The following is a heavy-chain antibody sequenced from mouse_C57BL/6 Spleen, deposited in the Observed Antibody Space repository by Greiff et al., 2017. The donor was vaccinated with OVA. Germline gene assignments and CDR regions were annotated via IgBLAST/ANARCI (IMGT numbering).Heavy chain of an antibody. CDR1: GYTFTNYW. J-gene: IGHJ2*01. V-gene: IGHV1-63*01. CDR3: AREDYGGDYYFDY. D-gene: IGHD1-1*01. Sequence: QVQLQQSGAELVRPGTSVKMSCKASGYTFTNYWIGWAKQRPGHGLEWIGDIYPGGGYTNYNEKFKGKATLTADKSSSTAYMQFSSLTSEDSAIYYCAREDYGGDYYFDYWGQGTTLTVSS. CDR2: IYPGGGYT.